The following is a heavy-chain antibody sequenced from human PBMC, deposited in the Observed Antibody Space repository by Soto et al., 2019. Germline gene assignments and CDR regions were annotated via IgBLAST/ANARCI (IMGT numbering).Heavy chain of an antibody. V-gene: IGHV3-30-3*01. CDR3: ARDLSARSIAARTYYYGMDV. CDR2: ISYDGSNK. D-gene: IGHD6-6*01. J-gene: IGHJ6*02. Sequence: LRLSCAASGFTFSSYAMHWVRQAPGKGLEWVAVISYDGSNKYYADSVKGRFTISRDNSKNTLYLQMNSLRAEDTAVYYCARDLSARSIAARTYYYGMDVWGQGTTVTVSS. CDR1: GFTFSSYA.